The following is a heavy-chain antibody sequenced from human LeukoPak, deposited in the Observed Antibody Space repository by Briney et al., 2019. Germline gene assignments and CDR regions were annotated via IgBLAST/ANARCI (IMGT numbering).Heavy chain of an antibody. CDR2: INSDGSST. CDR1: GFTFSSYW. V-gene: IGHV3-74*01. CDR3: ARDSGYSSSFDAFDI. J-gene: IGHJ3*02. Sequence: GGSLSLSCAASGFTFSSYWMHWVRQAPGKGLGWVSRINSDGSSTIYADSVKGRFTISRDNAKNTLYLQMNSLRAEDTAVYYCARDSGYSSSFDAFDIWGQGTMVTVSS. D-gene: IGHD6-6*01.